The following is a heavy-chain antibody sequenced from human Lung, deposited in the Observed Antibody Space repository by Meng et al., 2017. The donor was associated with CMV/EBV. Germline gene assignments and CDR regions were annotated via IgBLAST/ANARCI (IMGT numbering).Heavy chain of an antibody. Sequence: CPLSGGSISSYYWSWIRQPPGKGLEWIGYIFYSGSTNYNPSLKSRVTISVDTSKNQFSLKLCSVSAADTAVYYCAGEPAAAGGDAFDIWGQGTMVTVSS. CDR1: GGSISSYY. CDR2: IFYSGST. CDR3: AGEPAAAGGDAFDI. J-gene: IGHJ3*02. V-gene: IGHV4-59*01. D-gene: IGHD6-13*01.